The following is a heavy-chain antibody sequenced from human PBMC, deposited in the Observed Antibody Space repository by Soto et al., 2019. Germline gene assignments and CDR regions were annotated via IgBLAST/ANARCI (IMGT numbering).Heavy chain of an antibody. CDR1: GGTFSSYT. D-gene: IGHD2-2*01. CDR3: ARGHRGCSSTSCYDYNWFDP. J-gene: IGHJ5*02. Sequence: SVKVSCKASGGTFSSYTISWVRQAPGQGLEWMGRIIPILGIANYAQKFQGRVTITADKSTSTAYMELSSLRSEDTAVYYCARGHRGCSSTSCYDYNWFDPWGQGTLVTVSS. CDR2: IIPILGIA. V-gene: IGHV1-69*02.